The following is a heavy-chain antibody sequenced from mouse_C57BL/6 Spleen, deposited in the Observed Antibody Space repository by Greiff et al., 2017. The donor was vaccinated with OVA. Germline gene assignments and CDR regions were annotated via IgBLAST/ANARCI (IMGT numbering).Heavy chain of an antibody. CDR2: INPSSGYT. V-gene: IGHV1-4*01. Sequence: QVQLKESGAELARPGASVKMSCKASGYTFTSYTMHWVKQRPGQGLEWIGYINPSSGYTKYNQKFKDKATLTADKSSSTAYMQLSSLTSEDSAVYYCARGITTVVAGGFADWGQGTLVTVSA. J-gene: IGHJ3*01. CDR1: GYTFTSYT. D-gene: IGHD1-1*01. CDR3: ARGITTVVAGGFAD.